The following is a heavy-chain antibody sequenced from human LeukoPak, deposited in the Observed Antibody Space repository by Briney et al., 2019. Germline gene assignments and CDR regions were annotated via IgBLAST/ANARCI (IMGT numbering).Heavy chain of an antibody. CDR1: GGSISSYY. V-gene: IGHV4-59*08. CDR3: ARHSSAGYKPFLGH. Sequence: PSETLSLTCTVSGGSISSYYWSWIRQPPGKGLEWIGYISYSGSTNYNPSLKSRVTISVDTSKNQFSLKLSSVTAADTAVYYCARHSSAGYKPFLGHRGQGTLVTVSS. J-gene: IGHJ4*02. D-gene: IGHD3-9*01. CDR2: ISYSGST.